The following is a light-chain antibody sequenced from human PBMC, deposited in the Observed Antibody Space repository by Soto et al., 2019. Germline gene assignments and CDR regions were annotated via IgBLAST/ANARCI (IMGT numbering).Light chain of an antibody. V-gene: IGKV3-20*01. CDR2: GAS. CDR1: QNVSSSS. CDR3: QKFDSSPWT. J-gene: IGKJ1*01. Sequence: EVVLTQSPGTLSLSPGERATLSCRASQNVSSSSLAWYQQRPGQAPRLLFYGASSRATGITDRFSASGSGTHFTLTISRLEPEDFTVYYCQKFDSSPWTFGQGTKVEIK.